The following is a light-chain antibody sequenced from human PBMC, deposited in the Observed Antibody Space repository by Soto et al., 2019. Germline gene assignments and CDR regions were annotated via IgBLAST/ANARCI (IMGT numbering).Light chain of an antibody. CDR2: GAS. V-gene: IGKV3-15*01. CDR1: QSVSSN. CDR3: HQYNNWPPA. J-gene: IGKJ2*01. Sequence: EIVMTQSPATLSVSPGERATLSCRASQSVSSNLAWYQQKPGQAPRLLIYGASTRATGIAARFSGSGSGTDFTLTISSLQSEDFAIYYCHQYNNWPPAFGQGTKLEIK.